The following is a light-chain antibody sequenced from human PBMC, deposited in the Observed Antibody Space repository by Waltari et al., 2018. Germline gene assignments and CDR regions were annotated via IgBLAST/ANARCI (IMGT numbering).Light chain of an antibody. CDR1: SLSNYY. CDR2: GKN. CDR3: NSRDSNGNPFV. V-gene: IGLV3-19*01. J-gene: IGLJ1*01. Sequence: SSELTQDPAVSVALGQTVRITCQGDSLSNYYANWYRQKPGQAPLLFMYGKNNRPSGIPDRFSGSYSGDTASLTITGAQAEDEADYYCNSRDSNGNPFVFGPATKVTVL.